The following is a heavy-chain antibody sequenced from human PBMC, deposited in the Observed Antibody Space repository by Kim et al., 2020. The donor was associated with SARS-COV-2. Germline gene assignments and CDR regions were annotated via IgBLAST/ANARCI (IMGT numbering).Heavy chain of an antibody. D-gene: IGHD6-19*01. V-gene: IGHV3-23*01. CDR2: ISGSGGST. J-gene: IGHJ6*02. CDR1: GFTFSSYA. CDR3: AKDGLKGAGTTYYYYYGMDV. Sequence: GGSLRLSCAASGFTFSSYAMSWVRQAPGKGLEWVSAISGSGGSTYYADSVKGRFTISRDNSKNTLYLQTNSLRAEDTAVYYCAKDGLKGAGTTYYYYYGMDVWGQGTTVTVSS.